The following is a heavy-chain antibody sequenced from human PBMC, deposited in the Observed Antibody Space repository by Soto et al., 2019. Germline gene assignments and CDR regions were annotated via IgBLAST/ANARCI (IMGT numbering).Heavy chain of an antibody. CDR2: IIPIFGTA. J-gene: IGHJ4*02. CDR3: ASSGIAVAGAHTNDY. CDR1: GGTFSSYA. V-gene: IGHV1-69*13. Sequence: ASVKVSCKASGGTFSSYAISWVRQAPGQGLEWMGGIIPIFGTANYAQKFQGRVTITADESTSTAYMELSSLRSEDTAVYYCASSGIAVAGAHTNDYWGQGTLVTVSS. D-gene: IGHD6-19*01.